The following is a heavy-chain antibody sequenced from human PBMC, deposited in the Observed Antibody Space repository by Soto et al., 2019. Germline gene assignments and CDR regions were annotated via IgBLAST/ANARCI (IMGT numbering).Heavy chain of an antibody. D-gene: IGHD3-22*01. CDR1: GGSISSSSYY. V-gene: IGHV4-39*01. J-gene: IGHJ5*02. Sequence: SETLSLTCTVSGGSISSSSYYWGWIRQPPGKGLEWIGSIYYSGSTYYNPSLKSRVTISVDTSKNQFSLKLSSVTAADTAVYYCARRLSFYYYDSSVDRWFDPWGQGTLVTVSS. CDR3: ARRLSFYYYDSSVDRWFDP. CDR2: IYYSGST.